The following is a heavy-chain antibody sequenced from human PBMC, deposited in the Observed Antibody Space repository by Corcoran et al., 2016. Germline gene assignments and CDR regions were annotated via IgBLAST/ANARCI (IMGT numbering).Heavy chain of an antibody. CDR1: GFTFSSYS. CDR2: ISSSSSYI. J-gene: IGHJ6*02. V-gene: IGHV3-21*01. CDR3: ARGRLYIVSTIRGGYYYYGMYV. D-gene: IGHD5-12*01. Sequence: VQLVESGGGLVKPGGSLRLSCAASGFTFSSYSMNWVRQAPGKGLEWVSSISSSSSYIYYADSVKGRFTISRDNAKNSLYLQMNSLRAEDAAVYYCARGRLYIVSTIRGGYYYYGMYVWGQGTTVTVSS.